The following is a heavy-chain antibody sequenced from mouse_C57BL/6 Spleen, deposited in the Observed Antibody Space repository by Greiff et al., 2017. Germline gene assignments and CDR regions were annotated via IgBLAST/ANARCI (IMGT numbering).Heavy chain of an antibody. CDR3: ARQGLREGPWFAY. D-gene: IGHD2-4*01. CDR2: ISSGSITI. CDR1: GFTFSDYG. Sequence: EVKLQESGGGLVKPGGSLKLSCAASGFTFSDYGMHWVRQAPEKGLGWVAYISSGSITIYYADTVKGRFTISRDNAKNTLFLQMTSLRSEDTAMYYCARQGLREGPWFAYWGQGTLVTVAA. V-gene: IGHV5-17*01. J-gene: IGHJ3*01.